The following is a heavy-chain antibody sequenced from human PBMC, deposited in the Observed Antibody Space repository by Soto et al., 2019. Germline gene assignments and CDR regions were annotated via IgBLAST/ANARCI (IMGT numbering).Heavy chain of an antibody. V-gene: IGHV3-48*02. CDR1: GFTFSSYS. CDR3: ARGSSNWAYYFDF. J-gene: IGHJ4*03. Sequence: GGSLRLSCAASGFTFSSYSLNWVRQAPGKGLEWVSYITSSGTTVYYADSVRGRFTISRDNAKNSLYLQMNSLRDDDTAVYYCARGSSNWAYYFDFWGQGTMVTVSS. D-gene: IGHD6-13*01. CDR2: ITSSGTTV.